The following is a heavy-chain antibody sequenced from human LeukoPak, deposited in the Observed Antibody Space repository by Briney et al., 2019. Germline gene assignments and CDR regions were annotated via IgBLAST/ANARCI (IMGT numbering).Heavy chain of an antibody. V-gene: IGHV4-59*01. CDR1: GGSISSYY. CDR2: IYYSGST. Sequence: SETLSLTCTVSGGSISSYYWSWIRQPPGKGLEWIGYIYYSGSTNYNPSLKSRVTISVDTSKNQFSLKLSSVTAADTAVYYCAGSSGYYYPFDYWGQGTLVTVSS. J-gene: IGHJ4*02. CDR3: AGSSGYYYPFDY. D-gene: IGHD3-22*01.